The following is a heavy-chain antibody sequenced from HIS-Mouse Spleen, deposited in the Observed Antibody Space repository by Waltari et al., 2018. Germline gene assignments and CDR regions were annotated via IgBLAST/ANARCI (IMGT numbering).Heavy chain of an antibody. D-gene: IGHD5-12*01. CDR2: ISYDGSNK. V-gene: IGHV3-30-3*01. Sequence: QVQLVESGGGVVQPGRSLSLSCAASGFTFGSYAMLWVRQAPGKGLEWVAVISYDGSNKYYADSVKGRFTISRDNSKNTLYLQMNSLRAEDTAVYYCARDQGGYQMRPFDAFDIWGQGTMVTVSS. J-gene: IGHJ3*02. CDR1: GFTFGSYA. CDR3: ARDQGGYQMRPFDAFDI.